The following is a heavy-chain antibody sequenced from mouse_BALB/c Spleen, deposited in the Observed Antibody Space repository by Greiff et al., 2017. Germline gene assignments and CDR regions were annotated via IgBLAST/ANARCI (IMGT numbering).Heavy chain of an antibody. V-gene: IGHV14-3*02. J-gene: IGHJ3*01. CDR3: ARSGYSSGYVGFAY. Sequence: VQLQQSGAELVKPGASVKLSCTASGFNIKDTYMHWVKQRPEQGLEWIGRIDPANGNTKYDPKFQGKATITADTSSNTAYLQLSSLTSEDTAVYYCARSGYSSGYVGFAYWGQGTLVTVSA. CDR2: IDPANGNT. D-gene: IGHD3-1*01. CDR1: GFNIKDTY.